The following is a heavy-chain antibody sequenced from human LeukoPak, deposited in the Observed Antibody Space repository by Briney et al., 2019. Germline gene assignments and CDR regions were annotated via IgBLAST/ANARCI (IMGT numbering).Heavy chain of an antibody. J-gene: IGHJ4*02. V-gene: IGHV3-23*01. CDR2: ISGSGGST. Sequence: PGGSLRLSCAASGFTFSSYGMSWVRQAPGKGLEWVSAISGSGGSTYYADSVKGRFTISRDNSKNTLYLQMNSLRAEDTAVYYCAKLVYYYDSSQPYWGQGTLVTVSS. CDR3: AKLVYYYDSSQPY. CDR1: GFTFSSYG. D-gene: IGHD3-22*01.